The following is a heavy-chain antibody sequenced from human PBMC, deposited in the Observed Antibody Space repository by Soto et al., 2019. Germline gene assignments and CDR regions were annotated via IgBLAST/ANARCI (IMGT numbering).Heavy chain of an antibody. CDR3: TTEKGTVPTDYYYYMDV. V-gene: IGHV3-15*07. CDR1: GFAFSSAW. Sequence: PGGSLRLSCAASGFAFSSAWMNWVRQAPGKGLEWVGRIKSKTNGGTTDYAAPVKDRFTISRDDSKNTLYLQMNSLKTEDTAVYYCTTEKGTVPTDYYYYMDVWGKGTTVTVSS. J-gene: IGHJ6*03. D-gene: IGHD4-17*01. CDR2: IKSKTNGGTT.